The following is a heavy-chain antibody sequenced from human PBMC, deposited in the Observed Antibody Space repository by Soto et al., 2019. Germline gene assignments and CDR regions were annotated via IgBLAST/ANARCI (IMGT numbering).Heavy chain of an antibody. D-gene: IGHD3-22*01. Sequence: SETLSLTCTVSGASIGSGDYYWSWIRQHPGKGLEWIGYIYYSGGTYYNPSLKSRVTISVDTSKNQFSLELSSVTAADTAVYYCASIYDSSGYYYENNSFDPWGKGTLVT. V-gene: IGHV4-31*02. J-gene: IGHJ5*02. CDR2: IYYSGGT. CDR1: GASIGSGDYY. CDR3: ASIYDSSGYYYENNSFDP.